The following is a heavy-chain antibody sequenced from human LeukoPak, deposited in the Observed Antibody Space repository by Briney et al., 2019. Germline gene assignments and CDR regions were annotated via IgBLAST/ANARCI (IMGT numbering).Heavy chain of an antibody. V-gene: IGHV4-34*01. CDR1: GGSFSGYY. CDR2: INHSGST. J-gene: IGHJ3*02. CDR3: ARWRAYCGGDCYYDAFDI. D-gene: IGHD2-21*02. Sequence: SETLSLTCAVYGGSFSGYYWSWIRQPPGKGLVWIGEINHSGSTNYNPSLKSRVTISVDTSKNQFSLKLSSVTAADTAVYYCARWRAYCGGDCYYDAFDIWGQGTMVTVSS.